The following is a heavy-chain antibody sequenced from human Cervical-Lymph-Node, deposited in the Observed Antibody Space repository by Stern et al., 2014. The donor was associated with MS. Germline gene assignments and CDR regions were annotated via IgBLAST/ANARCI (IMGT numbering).Heavy chain of an antibody. CDR2: INHSGKT. Sequence: QLQLQEWGAGLLRPSETLSLTCAVHGASFTDNYWSWIRQTPGKGLEWIGEINHSGKTHHNPSLMSRVTLSVDTSKNQSSLKLNSGTAADTAVYYCARERKVERSARVFVSFDVWGQGTLLTVSS. J-gene: IGHJ3*01. D-gene: IGHD1-1*01. CDR1: GASFTDNY. CDR3: ARERKVERSARVFVSFDV. V-gene: IGHV4-34*01.